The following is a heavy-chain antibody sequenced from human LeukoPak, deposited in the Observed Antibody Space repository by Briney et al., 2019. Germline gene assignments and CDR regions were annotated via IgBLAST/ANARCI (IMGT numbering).Heavy chain of an antibody. CDR3: ARFSNYFDY. V-gene: IGHV3-21*01. J-gene: IGHJ4*02. Sequence: PGGSLRLSCVASEFTFSIYSMNWVRQAPGKGLEWVSSIQPSGKNIYHAASLKGRFTISRDNTKNSLYLQMNSLRAEDTAVYYCARFSNYFDYWGQGTLVTVSS. CDR2: IQPSGKNI. CDR1: EFTFSIYS. D-gene: IGHD4-11*01.